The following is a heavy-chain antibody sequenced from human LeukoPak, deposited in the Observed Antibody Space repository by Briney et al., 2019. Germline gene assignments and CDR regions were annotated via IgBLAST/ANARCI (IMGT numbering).Heavy chain of an antibody. CDR3: ARDNSVEDTAWWFDP. CDR1: GYTFTSYY. J-gene: IGHJ5*02. Sequence: ASVKVSCKASGYTFTSYYMHWVRQAPGQGLEWMGIINPSGGSTSYAQKFQGRVTMTRDMSTSTVYMELSSLRSEDTAVYYCARDNSVEDTAWWFDPWGQGTLVTVSS. CDR2: INPSGGST. V-gene: IGHV1-46*01. D-gene: IGHD4-23*01.